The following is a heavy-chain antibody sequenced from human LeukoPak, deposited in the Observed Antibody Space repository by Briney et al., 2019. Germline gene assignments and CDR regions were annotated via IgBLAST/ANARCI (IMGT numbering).Heavy chain of an antibody. CDR2: INWNGGST. D-gene: IGHD3-3*01. J-gene: IGHJ5*02. V-gene: IGHV3-20*04. CDR3: ASTIFGGFDP. Sequence: GGSLRLSCAASGCTFDDYGMDWVRQAPGKGLEWVSGINWNGGSTGYADSVKGRFTISRDNAKNSLYLQMNSLRAEDTALYYCASTIFGGFDPWGQGTLVTVSS. CDR1: GCTFDDYG.